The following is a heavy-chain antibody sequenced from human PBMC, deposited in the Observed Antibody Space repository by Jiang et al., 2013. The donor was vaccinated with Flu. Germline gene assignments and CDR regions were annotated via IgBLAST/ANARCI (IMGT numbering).Heavy chain of an antibody. D-gene: IGHD4-23*01. Sequence: GAEVKKPGSSVKVSCRASGGSFVNYAITWVRQAPGQGLEWLGGIIPIFGASIYAQKFQGRVTFTADTSTDTVYMELNSLTSEDTAVYYCAKDRYGGNARQYYYYGLGVWGQGTTVTVSS. CDR1: GGSFVNYA. CDR3: AKDRYGGNARQYYYYGLGV. CDR2: IIPIFGAS. J-gene: IGHJ6*02. V-gene: IGHV1-69*06.